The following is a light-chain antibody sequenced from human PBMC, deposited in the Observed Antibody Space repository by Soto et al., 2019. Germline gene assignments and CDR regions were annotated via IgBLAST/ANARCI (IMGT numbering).Light chain of an antibody. J-gene: IGKJ5*01. CDR1: QTISSW. CDR3: QQSYGTPIT. CDR2: DAS. Sequence: DIQMTQSPSTLSASVGDRVTITCRASQTISSWLAWYQQKPGKAPKLLIYDASSLESGVPTRFSGSGSGTDFTLTITSLQPEDFATYYCQQSYGTPITFGQGTRLEI. V-gene: IGKV1-5*01.